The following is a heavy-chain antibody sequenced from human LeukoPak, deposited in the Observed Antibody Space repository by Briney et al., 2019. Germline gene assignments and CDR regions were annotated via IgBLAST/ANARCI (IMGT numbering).Heavy chain of an antibody. D-gene: IGHD1-26*01. V-gene: IGHV4-59*08. CDR2: IYYSGST. CDR1: GGSISGYS. J-gene: IGHJ4*02. CDR3: ARHIIVGPTDYFDY. Sequence: SETLSLTCTVSGGSISGYSWSWIRQPPGKGLECLGYIYYSGSTNYNPSLKSRVTISVDTSKNQSSLKLSSVTAADTAVYYCARHIIVGPTDYFDYWGQGTLVTVSS.